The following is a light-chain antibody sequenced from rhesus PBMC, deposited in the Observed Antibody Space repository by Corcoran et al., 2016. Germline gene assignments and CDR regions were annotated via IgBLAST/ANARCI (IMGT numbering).Light chain of an antibody. CDR2: KAS. V-gene: IGKV1-74*01. Sequence: DIQMTQSPSSLSASVGDRVTITCRASENVNNYLHWYQQKLGKAPTLMIYKASTLQSGVPSRFSGCGSGIDFPLTISSLQPEDFATYDCQHSYGTPFTFGPGTKLDIK. CDR1: ENVNNY. J-gene: IGKJ3*01. CDR3: QHSYGTPFT.